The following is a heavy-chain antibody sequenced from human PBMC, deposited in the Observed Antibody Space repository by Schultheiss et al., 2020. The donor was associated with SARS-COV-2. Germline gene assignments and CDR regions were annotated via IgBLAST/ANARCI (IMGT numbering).Heavy chain of an antibody. CDR1: GFTFSSHA. V-gene: IGHV3-23*01. D-gene: IGHD2-2*02. Sequence: GGSLRLSCAASGFTFSSHAMNWVRQAPGKGLEWVSSIDGSGGRTYYADSVKGRFTISRDNAKNSLYLQMNSLRDEDTAVYYCARLGCSSTSCYTTDYWGQGTLVTVSS. CDR3: ARLGCSSTSCYTTDY. CDR2: IDGSGGRT. J-gene: IGHJ4*02.